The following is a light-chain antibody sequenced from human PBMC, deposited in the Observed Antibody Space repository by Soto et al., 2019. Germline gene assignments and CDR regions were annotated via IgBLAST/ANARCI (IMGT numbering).Light chain of an antibody. CDR3: QKYNSAPRT. V-gene: IGKV1-27*01. CDR1: QGISHY. CDR2: DAN. Sequence: DIQMTQSPSSLSASVGDRVTITCRASQGISHYLAWYQQRPGQVPKLLIHDANILQSGVPSRFSGSGSGTDFTRNISSLQPEDVANYYCQKYNSAPRTFGQWTKVDIK. J-gene: IGKJ1*01.